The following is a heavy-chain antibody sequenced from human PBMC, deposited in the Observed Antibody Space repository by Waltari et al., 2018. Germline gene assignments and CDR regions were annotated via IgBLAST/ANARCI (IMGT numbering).Heavy chain of an antibody. CDR3: ARGRVVAATDAFDI. V-gene: IGHV1-69*01. CDR2: IIPIFGTA. Sequence: QVQLVQSGAEVTKPGSSVKVSCKASGGTFSSYAISWVRRAPGQGLELMGGIIPIFGTANYAQKFQGRVTITADESTSTAYMELSSLRSEDTAVYYCARGRVVAATDAFDIWGQGTMVTVSS. J-gene: IGHJ3*02. CDR1: GGTFSSYA. D-gene: IGHD2-15*01.